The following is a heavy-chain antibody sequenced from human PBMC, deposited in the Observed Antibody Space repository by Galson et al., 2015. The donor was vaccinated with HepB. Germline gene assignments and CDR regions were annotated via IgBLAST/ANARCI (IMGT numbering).Heavy chain of an antibody. J-gene: IGHJ5*02. D-gene: IGHD2-2*01. CDR2: TTYNGRVE. V-gene: IGHV3-30*18. Sequence: SLRLSCAASGFTFSRYGMHWVRQAPGKGLEWVAVTTYNGRVENYSDSVKGRFTISRDNSKNTLYLQMNSLRAEDTAMYYCAKAGGRYQLLYWFDPWGQGTLVTVSP. CDR1: GFTFSRYG. CDR3: AKAGGRYQLLYWFDP.